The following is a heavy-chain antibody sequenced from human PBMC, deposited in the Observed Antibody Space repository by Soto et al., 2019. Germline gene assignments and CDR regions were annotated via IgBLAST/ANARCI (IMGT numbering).Heavy chain of an antibody. CDR2: INTNNGGA. V-gene: IGHV1-2*02. D-gene: IGHD1-26*01. CDR3: AREVASYSLQPSYNWFGA. CDR1: GYTFTDYH. J-gene: IGHJ5*01. Sequence: ASVKVSCKASGYTFTDYHMHWVRPAPAQGLEFMGCINTNNGGAGSAQQFQGRVTVTRETSITTVYMELSNLRSDDTAVYYCAREVASYSLQPSYNWFGAWRQGTLATVSS.